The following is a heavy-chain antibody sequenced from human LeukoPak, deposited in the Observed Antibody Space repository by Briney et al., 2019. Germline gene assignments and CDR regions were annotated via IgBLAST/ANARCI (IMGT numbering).Heavy chain of an antibody. V-gene: IGHV1-69*13. CDR2: IIPIFGTA. J-gene: IGHJ4*02. Sequence: SVKVSCKASGGTFSSYAISWVRQAPGQGLEWMGEIIPIFGTANYAQKFQGRVTITADESTSTAYMELSSLRSEDTAVYYCARSIAVAGQYYFDYWGQGTLVTVSS. CDR1: GGTFSSYA. CDR3: ARSIAVAGQYYFDY. D-gene: IGHD6-19*01.